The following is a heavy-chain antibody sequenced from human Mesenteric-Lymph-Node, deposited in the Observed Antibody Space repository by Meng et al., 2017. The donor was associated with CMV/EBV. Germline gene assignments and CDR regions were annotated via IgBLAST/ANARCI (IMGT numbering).Heavy chain of an antibody. V-gene: IGHV1-2*02. Sequence: ASAKVSCKASGYTFTGYYMHWVRQAPGQGLEWMGWINPNSGGTNYAQKFQGRVTMTRDTSISTADMELSRLRSDDTAVYYCARGVGGYDFWSGYWVDYYYYGMDVWGQGTTVTVSS. D-gene: IGHD3-3*01. CDR3: ARGVGGYDFWSGYWVDYYYYGMDV. CDR1: GYTFTGYY. J-gene: IGHJ6*02. CDR2: INPNSGGT.